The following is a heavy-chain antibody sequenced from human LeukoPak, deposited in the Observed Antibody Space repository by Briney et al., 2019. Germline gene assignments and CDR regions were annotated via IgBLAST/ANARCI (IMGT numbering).Heavy chain of an antibody. V-gene: IGHV4-34*01. CDR3: ARNLEMGWFDP. CDR1: GGSFSGYY. Sequence: SETLSLTCAVYGGSFSGYYWSWIRQPPGKGLEWIGEINHSGSTNYNPSLKSRVTISVDTSKNQFSLKLSSVTAADTAVYYCARNLEMGWFDPWGQGTLVTVSS. D-gene: IGHD1-1*01. CDR2: INHSGST. J-gene: IGHJ5*02.